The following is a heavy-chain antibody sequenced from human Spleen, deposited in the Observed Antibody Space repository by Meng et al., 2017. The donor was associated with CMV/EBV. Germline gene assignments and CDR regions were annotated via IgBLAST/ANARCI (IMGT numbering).Heavy chain of an antibody. J-gene: IGHJ6*02. V-gene: IGHV1-18*01. CDR1: GYTFTNYG. Sequence: ASVKVSCKASGYTFTNYGISWVRQAPGQGLEWMGWISAYNGRRNYAKEFQDRVTMTTDTSTSTAYMELRSLRSDDTAVYYCAREHDCSSTSCYPYYYYGMDVWGQGTTVTVSS. CDR3: AREHDCSSTSCYPYYYYGMDV. CDR2: ISAYNGRR. D-gene: IGHD2-2*01.